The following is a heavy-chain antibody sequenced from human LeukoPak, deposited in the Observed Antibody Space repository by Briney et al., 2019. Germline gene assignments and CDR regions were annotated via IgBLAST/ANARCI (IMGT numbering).Heavy chain of an antibody. Sequence: SVKVSCKASGGTFSSYAISWVRQAPGQGLEWMGGIIPIFGTANYAQKFQGRVTITADESTSTAYMELSSLRSEDTAVYYCARSPNLIAVADLSYYYGMDVWGQGTTVTVSS. CDR3: ARSPNLIAVADLSYYYGMDV. CDR1: GGTFSSYA. D-gene: IGHD6-19*01. CDR2: IIPIFGTA. V-gene: IGHV1-69*01. J-gene: IGHJ6*02.